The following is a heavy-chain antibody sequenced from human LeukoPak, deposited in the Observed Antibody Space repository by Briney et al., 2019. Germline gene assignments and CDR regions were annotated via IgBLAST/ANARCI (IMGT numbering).Heavy chain of an antibody. CDR3: ARDENLYSPDY. CDR2: TKPDGSTE. D-gene: IGHD3-16*01. J-gene: IGHJ4*02. Sequence: GGSLRLSCAASGFTFSRSWMAWVRQAPGKGLEWVANTKPDGSTEYYVDSVKGRFTISRDNAKNSLYLQMNSLRAEDTAVYYCARDENLYSPDYWGQGTLVTVSS. CDR1: GFTFSRSW. V-gene: IGHV3-7*01.